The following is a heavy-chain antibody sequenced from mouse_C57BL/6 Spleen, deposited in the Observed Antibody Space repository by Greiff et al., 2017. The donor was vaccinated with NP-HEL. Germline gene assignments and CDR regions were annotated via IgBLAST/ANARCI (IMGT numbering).Heavy chain of an antibody. CDR1: GFTFSDYG. CDR2: ISSGSSTI. V-gene: IGHV5-17*01. Sequence: EVQRVESGGGLVKPGGSLKLSCAASGFTFSDYGMHWVRQAPEKGLEWVAYISSGSSTIYYADTVKGRFTISRDNAKNTLFLQMTSLRSEDTAMYYCATTAQAAYAMDYWGQGTSVTVSS. J-gene: IGHJ4*01. D-gene: IGHD3-2*02. CDR3: ATTAQAAYAMDY.